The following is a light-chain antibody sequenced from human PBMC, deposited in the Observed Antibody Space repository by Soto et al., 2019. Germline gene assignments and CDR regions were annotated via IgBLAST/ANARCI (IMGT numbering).Light chain of an antibody. V-gene: IGKV3-11*01. Sequence: IMLSQSPAAVSLSPGERAPLSCRAGQNIGTSLVWSQQKPGQSPRLLIYDASHRATGVPARFSGSGSGTDFTLTISGLEPEDFAVYYCQQRSVWPITFGQGTRLAI. CDR3: QQRSVWPIT. CDR2: DAS. J-gene: IGKJ5*01. CDR1: QNIGTS.